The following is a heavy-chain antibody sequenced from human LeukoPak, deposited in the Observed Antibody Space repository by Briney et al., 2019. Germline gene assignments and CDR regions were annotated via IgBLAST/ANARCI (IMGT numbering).Heavy chain of an antibody. CDR3: ARPGITGTSRGYMDV. CDR1: GGSISSGSYY. J-gene: IGHJ6*03. Sequence: SETLSLTCTVSGGSISSGSYYWSWIRQPAGKGLEWIGRIYTSGSTNYNPSLKSRVTISVDTSKNQFSLKLSSVTAADTAVYYCARPGITGTSRGYMDVWGKGTTVTVPS. V-gene: IGHV4-61*02. CDR2: IYTSGST. D-gene: IGHD1-7*01.